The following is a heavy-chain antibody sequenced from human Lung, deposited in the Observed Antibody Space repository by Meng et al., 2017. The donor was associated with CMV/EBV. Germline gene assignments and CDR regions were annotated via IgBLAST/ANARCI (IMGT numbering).Heavy chain of an antibody. Sequence: VQLVQYGAEVQKPGASVKVACKASGYTFTNTYMPWVRQDPGQGLEWMGVINPSGGSTNYAQKFQGRLTMTRDTSTSTVYMELSSLRSEDTAVYYCARGDGGNGSDYWGQGTLVTVSS. CDR2: INPSGGST. CDR1: GYTFTNTY. CDR3: ARGDGGNGSDY. J-gene: IGHJ4*02. D-gene: IGHD4-23*01. V-gene: IGHV1-46*01.